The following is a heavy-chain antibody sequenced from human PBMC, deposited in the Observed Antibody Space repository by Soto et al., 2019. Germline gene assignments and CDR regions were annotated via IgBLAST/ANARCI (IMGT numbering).Heavy chain of an antibody. CDR1: GGSISSDGYY. CDR3: PPSSGYCFDY. D-gene: IGHD3-22*01. Sequence: SGTLSLTCTVSGGSISSDGYYWSWIRQHPGKGLEWIGYIYYSGSTYYNPSLKSRVTISLDTAKNQFSLMLNSVTAADTAVYNCPPSSGYCFDYWLQGTLVTVS. V-gene: IGHV4-31*03. CDR2: IYYSGST. J-gene: IGHJ4*02.